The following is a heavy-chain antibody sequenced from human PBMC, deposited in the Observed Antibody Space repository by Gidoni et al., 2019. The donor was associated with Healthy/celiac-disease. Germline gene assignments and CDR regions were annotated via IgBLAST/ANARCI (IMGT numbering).Heavy chain of an antibody. D-gene: IGHD3-10*01. CDR2: IYYSGST. Sequence: QVHLQDSGPGLVKPSETLSLTCPVSGGSISSYSWSWIRQPPGKGLEWIGYIYYSGSTNYNPSLKSRVTISVDTSKNQFSLKLSSVTAADTAVYYCARMTSYGYYYGSGSQRYFDLWGRGTLVTVSS. J-gene: IGHJ2*01. CDR1: GGSISSYS. CDR3: ARMTSYGYYYGSGSQRYFDL. V-gene: IGHV4-59*01.